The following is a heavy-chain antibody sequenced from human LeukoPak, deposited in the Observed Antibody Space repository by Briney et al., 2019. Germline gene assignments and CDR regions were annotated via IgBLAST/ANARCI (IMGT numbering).Heavy chain of an antibody. Sequence: GGSLRLSCAASGFTFSTYVMRWVRQAPGKGLEWVSSISASGGTAYADSVKGRFTISRDNSRNTLFLQMNSLRAEDTAVYYCAKSDGRPSSSASDSWGQGTLVAVSS. CDR3: AKSDGRPSSSASDS. D-gene: IGHD6-6*01. CDR2: ISASGGT. CDR1: GFTFSTYV. V-gene: IGHV3-23*01. J-gene: IGHJ4*02.